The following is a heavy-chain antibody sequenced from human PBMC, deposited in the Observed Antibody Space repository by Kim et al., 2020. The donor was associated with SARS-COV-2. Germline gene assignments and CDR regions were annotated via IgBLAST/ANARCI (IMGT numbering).Heavy chain of an antibody. V-gene: IGHV3-48*04. CDR3: ARDLPRGDCSDY. D-gene: IGHD2-15*01. Sequence: GGSLRLSCAASGFTFRTYSLNWVRQAPGKGLEWISYIGDDTSVTYYAESVKGRFTISRDSARNSLYLQMHSLRAEDTAVYYCARDLPRGDCSDYWSQG. CDR1: GFTFRTYS. CDR2: IGDDTSVT. J-gene: IGHJ4*02.